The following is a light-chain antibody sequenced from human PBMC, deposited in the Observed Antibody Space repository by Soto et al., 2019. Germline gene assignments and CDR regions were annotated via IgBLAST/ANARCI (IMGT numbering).Light chain of an antibody. V-gene: IGLV1-47*01. J-gene: IGLJ3*02. CDR2: RSN. CDR1: TSNIGSNY. CDR3: ASWDASLSGWV. Sequence: QSVPTQPPSTSGAPGQRVSISCSGSTSNIGSNYVYWYQQLPGRAPKLLIHRSNQRPSGVPDRFSGSKSGTSASLAISGLQSEDEADYYCASWDASLSGWVFGGGTKVTVL.